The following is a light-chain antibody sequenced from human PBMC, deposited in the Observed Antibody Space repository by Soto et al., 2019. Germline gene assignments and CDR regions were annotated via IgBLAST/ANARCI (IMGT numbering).Light chain of an antibody. CDR3: QQSHSSYT. Sequence: DIQMTQSPSSLSASVGDRVTITCRTSQSITSYLSWYQQKPGKAPRLLIYAASNLRGGVPSRFSGSGSGTDFTLTISSLQPEDFATYYCQQSHSSYTFGPGTQVELK. CDR2: AAS. CDR1: QSITSY. J-gene: IGKJ2*01. V-gene: IGKV1-39*01.